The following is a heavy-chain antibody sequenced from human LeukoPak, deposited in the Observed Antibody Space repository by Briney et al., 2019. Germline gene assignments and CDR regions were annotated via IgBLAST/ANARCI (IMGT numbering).Heavy chain of an antibody. J-gene: IGHJ5*02. V-gene: IGHV1-69*13. CDR1: GYTFTSYY. CDR3: AGDGRFLEWRNWFDP. Sequence: GASVKVSCKASGYTFTSYYMHWVRQAPGQGLEWMGGMIPIFGTANYAQKFQGRVTLTADESTSTAYMELSSLRSEDTAVYYCAGDGRFLEWRNWFDPWGQGTLVTVSS. CDR2: MIPIFGTA. D-gene: IGHD3-3*01.